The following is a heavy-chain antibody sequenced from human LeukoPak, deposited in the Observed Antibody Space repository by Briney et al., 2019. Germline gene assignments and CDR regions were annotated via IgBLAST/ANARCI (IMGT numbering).Heavy chain of an antibody. V-gene: IGHV1-18*01. D-gene: IGHD5-18*01. CDR3: ARVGRVQLWSYYFDY. CDR1: GYTFTSYG. CDR2: ISAYNGNT. J-gene: IGHJ4*02. Sequence: ASVKVSCKASGYTFTSYGISWVRQAPGQGLEWMGWISAYNGNTNYAQKLQGRVTMTTDTSTSTAYMELRSLRSDDTAVYYCARVGRVQLWSYYFDYWGQGTLVTVSS.